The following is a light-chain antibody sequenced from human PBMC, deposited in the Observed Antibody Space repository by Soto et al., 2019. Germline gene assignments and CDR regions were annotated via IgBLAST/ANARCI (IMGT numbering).Light chain of an antibody. CDR2: AAS. CDR1: QVISHF. V-gene: IGKV1-27*01. Sequence: IQMTQSPSSLSASVGDRVTITCRASQVISHFLAWYQQKPGKEPNLLIYAASTLHSGVPSRFSGSGSGTDFTITISSLQSEVVATDYCKNYNGVPFTFGGGTKLELK. CDR3: KNYNGVPFT. J-gene: IGKJ4*01.